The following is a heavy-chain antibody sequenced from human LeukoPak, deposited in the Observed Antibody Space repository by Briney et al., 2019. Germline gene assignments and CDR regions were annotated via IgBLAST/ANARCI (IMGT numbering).Heavy chain of an antibody. V-gene: IGHV3-21*01. Sequence: GGSLRLSCAASGFTFSSYSMNWVRQAPGKGLEWVSSISSSSSYIYYADSVKGRFTISRDNAKNSLYLQMNSLRAEDTAVYYCARDLTYYDFWSGYYSHYYYMDVWGKGTTVTVSS. CDR3: ARDLTYYDFWSGYYSHYYYMDV. J-gene: IGHJ6*03. CDR1: GFTFSSYS. D-gene: IGHD3-3*01. CDR2: ISSSSSYI.